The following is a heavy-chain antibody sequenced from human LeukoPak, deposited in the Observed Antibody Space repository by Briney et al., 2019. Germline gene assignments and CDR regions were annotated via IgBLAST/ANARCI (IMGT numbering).Heavy chain of an antibody. Sequence: SVKVSCKASGGTFSSYTISWVRQAPGQGLEWMGRIIPILGIANYAQKFQGRVTITADKSTSTAYMELSSLRSEDTAVYYCARGPRGYSGYDIDYWGQGTLDTVSS. J-gene: IGHJ4*02. CDR1: GGTFSSYT. CDR2: IIPILGIA. V-gene: IGHV1-69*02. D-gene: IGHD5-12*01. CDR3: ARGPRGYSGYDIDY.